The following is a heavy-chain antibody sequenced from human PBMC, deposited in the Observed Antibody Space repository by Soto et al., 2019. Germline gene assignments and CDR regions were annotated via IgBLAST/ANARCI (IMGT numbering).Heavy chain of an antibody. V-gene: IGHV1-69*08. Sequence: QVQLVQSGAEVEKPGSSVKVSCKASGGTFSRYTINWVRQAPGQGLEWMGRIIPIAAKANYTQKFQGRVTVAADHPPTTAYMELSGLGSDDTAVYYGARGSTIVQGAPCWFDPWGQGTLVTVSS. D-gene: IGHD3-10*01. J-gene: IGHJ5*02. CDR1: GGTFSRYT. CDR2: IIPIAAKA. CDR3: ARGSTIVQGAPCWFDP.